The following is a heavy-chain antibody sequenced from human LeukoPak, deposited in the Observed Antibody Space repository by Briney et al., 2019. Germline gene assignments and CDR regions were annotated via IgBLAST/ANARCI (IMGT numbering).Heavy chain of an antibody. CDR2: ISWNSRSI. CDR3: AKDSSSGYYRHLDY. J-gene: IGHJ4*02. CDR1: GFTFHDYG. V-gene: IGHV3-9*01. Sequence: GGSLRLSCVASGFTFHDYGIHWVRQAPGKGLEWVSGISWNSRSIGYADSVKGRFTFSRDNAQNSLYLQMNSLRVEDTAFYYCAKDSSSGYYRHLDYWGQGIQVTVSS. D-gene: IGHD3-22*01.